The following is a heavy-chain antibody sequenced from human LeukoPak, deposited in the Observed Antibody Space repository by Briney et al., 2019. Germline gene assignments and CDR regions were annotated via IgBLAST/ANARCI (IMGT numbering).Heavy chain of an antibody. CDR2: INHSGST. Sequence: PSDTLSLTCAVYDGSFSGYYWTWFRQPPGKGLEWIGEINHSGSTHYDPSLKSRVTISVDTSKNQFSLTMSSVTAAVTAVYYCARQSISGSSLSYFDYWGQGTLVNVSS. D-gene: IGHD3-22*01. J-gene: IGHJ4*02. CDR3: ARQSISGSSLSYFDY. V-gene: IGHV4-34*01. CDR1: DGSFSGYY.